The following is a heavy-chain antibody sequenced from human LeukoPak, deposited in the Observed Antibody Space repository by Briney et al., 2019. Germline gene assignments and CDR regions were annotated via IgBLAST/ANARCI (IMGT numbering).Heavy chain of an antibody. CDR1: GLTFSSFG. CDR2: ISYDGTGK. V-gene: IGHV3-30*03. Sequence: PGRSLRLSCAVSGLTFSSFGMHWVRQAPGKGLEWVALISYDGTGKYYADSVKGRFTISRDKSKNTLHLQMNSLRDEDTAVYYCARVAAGYSVNYFDYWGQGTLVTVSS. D-gene: IGHD4-23*01. CDR3: ARVAAGYSVNYFDY. J-gene: IGHJ4*02.